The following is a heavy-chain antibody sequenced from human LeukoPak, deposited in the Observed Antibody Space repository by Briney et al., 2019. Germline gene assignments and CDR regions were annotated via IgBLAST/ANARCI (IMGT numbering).Heavy chain of an antibody. J-gene: IGHJ4*02. CDR2: IRYDGSNK. Sequence: GGSLRLSCAASGFTFSSYGMHWVRQAPGKGLEWVAFIRYDGSNKYYGDSVRGRFTISRDDSKDTLYLQMSSLRAEDTALYYCAREDYDSSGYYYIYYFEYWGQGTPVTVSS. CDR3: AREDYDSSGYYYIYYFEY. D-gene: IGHD3-22*01. V-gene: IGHV3-30*02. CDR1: GFTFSSYG.